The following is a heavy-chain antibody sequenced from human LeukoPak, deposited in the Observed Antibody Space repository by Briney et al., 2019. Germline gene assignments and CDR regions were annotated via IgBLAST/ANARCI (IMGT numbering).Heavy chain of an antibody. CDR2: ISGSGGST. J-gene: IGHJ3*02. CDR1: GFTFSSYA. D-gene: IGHD6-19*01. Sequence: SGGSLRLSCAASGFTFSSYAMSWVRQAPGKGLEWVSAISGSGGSTYYADSVKGRFTISRDNSKNTLYLQMNSLRAEDTDVYYCAKDLAKAVAGVDAFDIWGQGTMVTVSS. V-gene: IGHV3-23*01. CDR3: AKDLAKAVAGVDAFDI.